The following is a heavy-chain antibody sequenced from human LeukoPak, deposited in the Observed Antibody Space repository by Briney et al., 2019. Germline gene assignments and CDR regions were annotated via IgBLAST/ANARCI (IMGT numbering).Heavy chain of an antibody. Sequence: GGSLRLSCAASGFTFSSYSMNWVRQAPGKGLEWVSYISSSSSSTIYYADSVKGRFTISRDNSKNTLYLQMNSLRAEDTAVYYCAKLPAAIYRYYFDYWGQGTLVTVSS. V-gene: IGHV3-48*01. CDR1: GFTFSSYS. D-gene: IGHD2-2*02. CDR2: ISSSSSSTI. CDR3: AKLPAAIYRYYFDY. J-gene: IGHJ4*02.